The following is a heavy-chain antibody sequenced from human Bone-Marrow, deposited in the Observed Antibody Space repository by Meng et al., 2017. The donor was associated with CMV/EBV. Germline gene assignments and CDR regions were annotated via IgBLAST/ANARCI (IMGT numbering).Heavy chain of an antibody. CDR2: IGTAGDT. V-gene: IGHV3-13*03. CDR1: GFTFSSYD. J-gene: IGHJ4*02. D-gene: IGHD6-6*01. Sequence: GESLKISCAACGFTFSSYDMHWVRQATGKGLEWVSAIGTAGDTYYPGSVKGQFTISRENAKNSLYLQMNSLRAGDTAVYYCARDGRRGSSSSVDYWGQGTLVTVSS. CDR3: ARDGRRGSSSSVDY.